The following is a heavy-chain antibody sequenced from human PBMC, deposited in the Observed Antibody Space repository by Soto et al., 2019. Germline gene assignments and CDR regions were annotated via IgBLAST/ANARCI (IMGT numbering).Heavy chain of an antibody. D-gene: IGHD6-13*01. CDR3: TKGAQYSSSWYRSFYFDY. Sequence: QVQLVESGGGVVQPGRSLRLSCAASGFTFSSYGMHWVRQAPGKGLEWVAVISYDGSNKYYADSVKGRFTISRDNSKNTLYLQMNSLRAEDTGVYYWTKGAQYSSSWYRSFYFDYWGQGTLVTVSS. J-gene: IGHJ4*02. CDR1: GFTFSSYG. CDR2: ISYDGSNK. V-gene: IGHV3-30*18.